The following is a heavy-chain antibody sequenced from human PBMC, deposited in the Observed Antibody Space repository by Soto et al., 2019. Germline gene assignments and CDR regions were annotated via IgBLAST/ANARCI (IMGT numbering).Heavy chain of an antibody. CDR1: GFMFNNSA. D-gene: IGHD2-21*01. CDR2: VSDNGGSRGGT. CDR3: ARAKAVVIAALDI. J-gene: IGHJ3*02. V-gene: IGHV3-23*01. Sequence: GSLRLSCKASGFMFNNSAMTWVRQAPGQGLQWVASVSDNGGSRGGTYYADSVKGRFTISRDNSKNTLYLQLDSLTGADTAVYYCARAKAVVIAALDIWGQGTMVTVSS.